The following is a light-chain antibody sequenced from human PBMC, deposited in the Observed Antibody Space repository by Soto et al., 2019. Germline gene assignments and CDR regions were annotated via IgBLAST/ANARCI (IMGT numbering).Light chain of an antibody. CDR2: EVS. Sequence: LTQPASVSGSPGQSITISCTGTNNDVGSYNLVSWYQQHPGKAPKLMIYEVSKRPSGVSNRFSGSKSGNTASLTISGLQAEDEADYYCCSYAGSSTLPYVFGTGTKVHRP. V-gene: IGLV2-23*02. J-gene: IGLJ1*01. CDR1: NNDVGSYNL. CDR3: CSYAGSSTLPYV.